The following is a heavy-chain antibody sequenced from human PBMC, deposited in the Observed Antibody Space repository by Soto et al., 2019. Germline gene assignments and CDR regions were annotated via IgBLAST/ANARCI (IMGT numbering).Heavy chain of an antibody. CDR1: GYTFSAYA. CDR2: ISYDGSDK. CDR3: ARARRYSYGGNMDV. V-gene: IGHV3-30-3*01. J-gene: IGHJ6*02. D-gene: IGHD5-18*01. Sequence: GGSLRLSCAASGYTFSAYAMHWVRQAPGKGLEWAAVISYDGSDKYYVDSVKGRFTISRDQAKNTLYLQMNSLRVEDTAVYYCARARRYSYGGNMDVWGQGTTVTVSS.